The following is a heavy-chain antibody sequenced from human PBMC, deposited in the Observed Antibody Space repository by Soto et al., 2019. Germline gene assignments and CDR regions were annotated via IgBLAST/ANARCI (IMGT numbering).Heavy chain of an antibody. V-gene: IGHV1-2*02. Sequence: ASVKVSCKASGYTFTGYYMHWVRQAPGQGLEWMGWINPNSGGTNYAQKFQGRVTMTRDTSISTAYMELSRLRSDDTAVYYCATTGRYCSSTSCSTFDYWGHGTLVTVSS. J-gene: IGHJ4*01. CDR1: GYTFTGYY. CDR2: INPNSGGT. D-gene: IGHD2-2*01. CDR3: ATTGRYCSSTSCSTFDY.